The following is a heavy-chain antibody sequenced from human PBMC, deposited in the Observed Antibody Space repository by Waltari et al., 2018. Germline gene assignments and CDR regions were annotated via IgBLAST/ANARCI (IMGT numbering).Heavy chain of an antibody. CDR3: ATRTTVTTSDY. Sequence: QVQLQESGPGLVKPSQTLSLTCTVSGGSISRRSYYWAWIRQPPGKGLEWIGRIYYSGSTYYNPSLKSRVTISVDTSKNQFSLKLSSVTAADTAVYYYATRTTVTTSDYWGQGTLVTVSS. J-gene: IGHJ4*02. CDR2: IYYSGST. CDR1: GGSISRRSYY. D-gene: IGHD4-17*01. V-gene: IGHV4-39*07.